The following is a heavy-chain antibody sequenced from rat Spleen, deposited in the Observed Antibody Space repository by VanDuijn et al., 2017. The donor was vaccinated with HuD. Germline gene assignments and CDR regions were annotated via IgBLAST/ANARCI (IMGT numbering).Heavy chain of an antibody. J-gene: IGHJ2*01. CDR2: ISNTGDT. V-gene: IGHV5-29*01. CDR1: GFTFSDYG. CDR3: ARPVFITTVVTPFDY. D-gene: IGHD1-1*01. Sequence: EVQLVESDGGLVQPGRSLKLSCAASGFTFSDYGVAWVRQAPTKGLEWVASISNTGDTFYPDSVKGRFTISRDNAKSTLYLQMDSLRSEDTATYYCARPVFITTVVTPFDYWGQGVMVTVSS.